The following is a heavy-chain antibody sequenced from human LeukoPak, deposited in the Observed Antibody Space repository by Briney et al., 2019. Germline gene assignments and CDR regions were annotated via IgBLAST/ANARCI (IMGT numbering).Heavy chain of an antibody. J-gene: IGHJ4*02. CDR2: IRSKAYGGTT. Sequence: PGGSLRLSCAASEFSVGSNYMTWVRQAPGKGLEWVGFIRSKAYGGTTEYAASVKGRFTISRDDSKSIAYLQVNSLKTEDTAVYYCTGSFGELSFFAYWGQGALVTVSS. CDR3: TGSFGELSFFAY. CDR1: EFSVGSNY. V-gene: IGHV3-49*04. D-gene: IGHD3-10*01.